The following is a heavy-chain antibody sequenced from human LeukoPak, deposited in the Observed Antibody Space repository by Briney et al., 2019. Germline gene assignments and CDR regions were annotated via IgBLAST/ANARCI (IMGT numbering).Heavy chain of an antibody. V-gene: IGHV4-39*07. CDR3: ARDPGTHGTWGAIDAFDI. J-gene: IGHJ3*02. CDR2: IYYSGST. CDR1: GGSISSGDYY. Sequence: SETLSLTCTVSGGSISSGDYYWSWIRQPPGTGLEWIGSIYYSGSTYYNPSLKSRVTISVDTSKNQFSLKLSSVTAADTAVYYCARDPGTHGTWGAIDAFDIWGQGTMVTVSS. D-gene: IGHD3-16*01.